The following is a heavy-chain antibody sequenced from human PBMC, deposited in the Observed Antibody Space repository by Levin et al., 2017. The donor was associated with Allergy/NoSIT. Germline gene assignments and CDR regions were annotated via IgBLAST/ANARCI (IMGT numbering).Heavy chain of an antibody. J-gene: IGHJ4*02. CDR1: GYTFTGYY. Sequence: ASVKVSCKASGYTFTGYYMHWVRQAPGQGLEWMGRINPNSGGTNYAQKFQGRVTMTRDTSISTAYMELSRLRSDDTAVYYCAREVGTSGSYYFDYWGQGTLVTVSS. V-gene: IGHV1-2*06. D-gene: IGHD3-10*01. CDR2: INPNSGGT. CDR3: AREVGTSGSYYFDY.